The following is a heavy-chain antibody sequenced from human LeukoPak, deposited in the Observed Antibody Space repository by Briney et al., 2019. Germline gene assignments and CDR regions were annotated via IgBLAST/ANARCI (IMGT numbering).Heavy chain of an antibody. CDR3: ANPPSEKAPPG. CDR2: ISASGGST. CDR1: GFTFSSSA. Sequence: PGGSLRLSCAASGFTFSSSAMSWVRQVPGKGLEWVSGISASGGSTYYADSVKGRFTISRDNSKNTLYLQMNSLRAEDTAVYYCANPPSEKAPPGWGQGTLVTVSS. J-gene: IGHJ4*02. D-gene: IGHD3-10*01. V-gene: IGHV3-23*01.